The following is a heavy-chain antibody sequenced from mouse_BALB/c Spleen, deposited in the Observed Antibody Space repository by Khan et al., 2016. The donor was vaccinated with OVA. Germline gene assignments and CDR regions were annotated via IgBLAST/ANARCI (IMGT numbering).Heavy chain of an antibody. J-gene: IGHJ4*01. CDR1: GYTFTNYG. CDR2: INTYTGEP. CDR3: GSGGPNAMDY. V-gene: IGHV9-3-1*01. Sequence: QIQLVQSGPELKKPGETVKISCKASGYTFTNYGMNWVKQAPGKGLKWMGWINTYTGEPTYADDFKGRFAFSLETSASSAYMQINNLKNEDAASYCCGSGGPNAMDYWGQGTSVTVSS. D-gene: IGHD3-3*01.